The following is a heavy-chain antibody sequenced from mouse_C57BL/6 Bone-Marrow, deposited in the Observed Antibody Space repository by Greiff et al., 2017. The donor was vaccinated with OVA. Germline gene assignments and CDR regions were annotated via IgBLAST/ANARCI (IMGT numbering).Heavy chain of an antibody. Sequence: QVQLQQSGAELVMPGASVKLSCKASGYTFTSYWMHWVKQRPGQGLEWIGEIDPSDSYTNYNQKFKGKSTLTVDKSSSTAYMQLSSLTSEDSAVYYCACITTVPYWYFDVWGTGTTVTVSS. CDR2: IDPSDSYT. D-gene: IGHD1-1*01. V-gene: IGHV1-69*01. CDR1: GYTFTSYW. J-gene: IGHJ1*03. CDR3: ACITTVPYWYFDV.